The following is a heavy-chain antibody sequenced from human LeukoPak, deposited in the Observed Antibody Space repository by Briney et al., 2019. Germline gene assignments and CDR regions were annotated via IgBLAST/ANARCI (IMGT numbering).Heavy chain of an antibody. CDR2: ISSSSSYI. CDR1: GFTFSSYS. V-gene: IGHV3-21*04. D-gene: IGHD3-3*01. Sequence: GGSLRLSCAASGFTFSSYSMNWVRQAPGKGLEWVSSISSSSSYIYYADSVKGRFTISRDNSKNTLYLQMNSLRAEDTAVYYCAKGFSYYDFWSGYYDAFDIWGQETMVTVSS. CDR3: AKGFSYYDFWSGYYDAFDI. J-gene: IGHJ3*02.